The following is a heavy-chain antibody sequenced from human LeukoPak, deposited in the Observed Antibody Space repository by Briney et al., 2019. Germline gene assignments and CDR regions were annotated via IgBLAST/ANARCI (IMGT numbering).Heavy chain of an antibody. CDR3: ARVTGGTTPFDY. CDR2: INQDASVR. Sequence: GGSLRLSCAASGFTFSSYWMSWVRQAPGKGLEWVANINQDASVRYYVASVKGRFTISRDNARNLVHLQMNSLRAEDTAVYYCARVTGGTTPFDYWGQGTLVTVSS. V-gene: IGHV3-7*01. CDR1: GFTFSSYW. D-gene: IGHD1-1*01. J-gene: IGHJ4*02.